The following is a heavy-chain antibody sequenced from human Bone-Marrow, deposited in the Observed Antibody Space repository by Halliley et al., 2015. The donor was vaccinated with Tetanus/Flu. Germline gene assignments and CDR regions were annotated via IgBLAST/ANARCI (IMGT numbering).Heavy chain of an antibody. J-gene: IGHJ4*02. CDR3: VKDLRSGEDH. D-gene: IGHD2-15*01. CDR2: ISPDGGSP. V-gene: IGHV3-64D*09. CDR1: GFTFYPYS. Sequence: SLRLSCTASGFTFYPYSMHWVRLAPGKGLEYVSAISPDGGSPWYADSVKGRFTISRDNSKNTLYLQMSSLRAEDTAVYYCVKDLRSGEDHWGQGALVTVSS.